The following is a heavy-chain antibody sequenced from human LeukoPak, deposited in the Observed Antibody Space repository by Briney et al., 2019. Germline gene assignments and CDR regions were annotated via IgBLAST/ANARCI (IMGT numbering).Heavy chain of an antibody. CDR3: ARVYYYTSGSRWGDYFDY. CDR1: GFTFISYW. Sequence: PGGSLRLSCAASGFTFISYWMSWVRQAPGKGLEWVANIKPDGSEKYYVDSVKGRFTISRDNAKNSLYLQMNSLRAEDTAVYYCARVYYYTSGSRWGDYFDYWGQGTLVTVSS. J-gene: IGHJ4*02. V-gene: IGHV3-7*01. CDR2: IKPDGSEK. D-gene: IGHD3-10*01.